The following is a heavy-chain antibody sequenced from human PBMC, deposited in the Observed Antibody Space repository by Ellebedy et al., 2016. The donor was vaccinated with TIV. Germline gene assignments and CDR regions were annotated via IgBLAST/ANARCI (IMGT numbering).Heavy chain of an antibody. Sequence: GESLKISCAASGFTFSNYWMSWVRQAPGKGLEWVANIKQDGSEKYYVDSVKGRFTISRDNAKNSLYLQMNSLRAEDTAVYYCARDPDAFGDQYFDLWGQGTLVIVSS. V-gene: IGHV3-7*03. CDR3: ARDPDAFGDQYFDL. D-gene: IGHD3-10*01. CDR1: GFTFSNYW. J-gene: IGHJ5*01. CDR2: IKQDGSEK.